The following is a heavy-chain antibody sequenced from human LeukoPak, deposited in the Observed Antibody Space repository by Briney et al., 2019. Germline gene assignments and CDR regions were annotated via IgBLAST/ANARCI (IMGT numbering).Heavy chain of an antibody. V-gene: IGHV4-61*01. Sequence: SETLSLTCTVSGGSFSSSNYYWSWFRQPPGKGLEWVGFFSYNVHSDYNPSLKSRVTISVDTSKNQFSLRLSSVTAADTAIYYCARVSVAGTGPDYWGQGTQVTVSS. CDR1: GGSFSSSNYY. CDR2: FSYNVHS. D-gene: IGHD6-13*01. CDR3: ARVSVAGTGPDY. J-gene: IGHJ4*02.